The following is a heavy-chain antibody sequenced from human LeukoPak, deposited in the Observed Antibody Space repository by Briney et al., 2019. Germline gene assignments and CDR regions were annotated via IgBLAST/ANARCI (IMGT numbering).Heavy chain of an antibody. CDR2: ISYDGSNK. V-gene: IGHV3-30*18. J-gene: IGHJ1*01. CDR3: AKDARGLYGDYAEYFQH. Sequence: QPGGSLRLSCAASGFTFSSYGMPWVRQAPGKGLEWVAVISYDGSNKYYADSVKGRFTISRDNSKNTLYLQMNSLRAEDTAVYYCAKDARGLYGDYAEYFQHWGQGTLVTVSS. D-gene: IGHD4-17*01. CDR1: GFTFSSYG.